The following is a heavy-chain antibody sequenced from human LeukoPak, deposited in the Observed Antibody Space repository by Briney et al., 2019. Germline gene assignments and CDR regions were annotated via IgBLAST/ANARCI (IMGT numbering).Heavy chain of an antibody. CDR3: AKYEETGLLYFNY. CDR2: ISDGGDIT. CDR1: GFTFSSYA. D-gene: IGHD3-3*01. V-gene: IGHV3-23*01. Sequence: PGGSLRLSCAASGFTFSSYAMSWVRQAPGQGLEWVSGISDGGDITFYADSVKGRFTISRDNSKNTLYLQMNSLRAEDTAVYYCAKYEETGLLYFNYWGQGTLVTVSS. J-gene: IGHJ4*02.